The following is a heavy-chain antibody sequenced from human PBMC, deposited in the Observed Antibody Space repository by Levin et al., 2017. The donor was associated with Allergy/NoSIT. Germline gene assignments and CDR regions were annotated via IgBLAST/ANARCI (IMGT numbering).Heavy chain of an antibody. J-gene: IGHJ6*03. CDR3: ARGGRITMVRGVIINNYYYMDV. D-gene: IGHD3-10*01. CDR1: GLTFSSYA. V-gene: IGHV3-30-3*01. CDR2: ISYDGSNK. Sequence: GESLKISCAASGLTFSSYAMHWVRQAPGKGLEWVAVISYDGSNKYYADSVKGRFTISRDNSKNTLYLQMNSLRAEDTAVYYCARGGRITMVRGVIINNYYYMDVWGKGTTVTVSS.